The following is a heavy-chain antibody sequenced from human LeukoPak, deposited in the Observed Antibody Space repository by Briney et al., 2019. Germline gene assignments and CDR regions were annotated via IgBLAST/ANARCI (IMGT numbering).Heavy chain of an antibody. V-gene: IGHV3-23*01. CDR2: ISGRAGST. CDR3: TKGGPYSTSPDFDY. Sequence: GGSLRLSCAASGFTFSSYAMSWVRQAPGKGLERVSSISGRAGSTYYADSVKGRFTISRDNSNNTLFLQMNSLRAEETAVYYCTKGGPYSTSPDFDYWGQGTLVTVSS. D-gene: IGHD6-6*01. J-gene: IGHJ4*02. CDR1: GFTFSSYA.